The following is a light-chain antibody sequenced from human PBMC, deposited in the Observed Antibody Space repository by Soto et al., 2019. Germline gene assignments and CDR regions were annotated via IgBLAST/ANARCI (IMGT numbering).Light chain of an antibody. V-gene: IGKV3-20*01. CDR2: GAS. J-gene: IGKJ1*01. CDR3: QQYVDPPLT. CDR1: QIVSFNY. Sequence: EIVLTQSPGTLSLSPGERATLSCRASQIVSFNYLAWYQQRPGQAPRLLIHGASRRASGTPDRVSGSGSGTDFTLTISRLEPEDFGVYHCQQYVDPPLTFGQGTKVEIK.